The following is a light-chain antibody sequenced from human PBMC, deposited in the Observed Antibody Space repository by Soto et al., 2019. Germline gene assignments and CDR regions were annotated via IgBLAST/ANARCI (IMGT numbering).Light chain of an antibody. CDR2: SNN. V-gene: IGLV1-44*01. CDR1: SSNIGSNF. CDR3: EAWDDSLKGYV. Sequence: QPVLTQPPSASGTPGQRVTISCAGSSSNIGSNFVNWYQQLPGTAPKLLIYSNNQRPSGVPDRFSGSKSGTSASLAISGLQSEDEADYYCEAWDDSLKGYVFGTGTKVTVL. J-gene: IGLJ1*01.